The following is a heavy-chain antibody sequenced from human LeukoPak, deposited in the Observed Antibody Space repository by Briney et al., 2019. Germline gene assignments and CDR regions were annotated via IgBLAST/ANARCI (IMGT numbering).Heavy chain of an antibody. V-gene: IGHV3-7*01. CDR3: ARDALKYCSSTSCYYLDY. CDR2: IKQDGSEK. Sequence: GGSLRLSCAASGFTFSSYWMSWVRQAPGKGLEWVANIKQDGSEKYYVDSVKGRFTISRDNAKNSLYLQMNSLRAEDTAVYYCARDALKYCSSTSCYYLDYWGQGTLVTVSS. CDR1: GFTFSSYW. J-gene: IGHJ4*02. D-gene: IGHD2-2*01.